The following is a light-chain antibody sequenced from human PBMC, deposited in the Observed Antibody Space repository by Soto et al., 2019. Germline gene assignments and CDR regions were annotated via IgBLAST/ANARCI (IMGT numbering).Light chain of an antibody. Sequence: EIVLTHSPGTLSLSPWERATLSCRASQSVSSSYLAWYQQKPGQAPRLLIYGASTRATGIPARFSGSGSGTEFTLSISSLQSEDSAVYYCQQYNNWPPITFGHGTRLEIK. CDR2: GAS. CDR3: QQYNNWPPIT. CDR1: QSVSSSY. V-gene: IGKV3D-15*01. J-gene: IGKJ5*01.